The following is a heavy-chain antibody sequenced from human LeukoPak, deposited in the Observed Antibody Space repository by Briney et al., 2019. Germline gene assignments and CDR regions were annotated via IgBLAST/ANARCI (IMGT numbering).Heavy chain of an antibody. D-gene: IGHD6-13*01. J-gene: IGHJ4*02. V-gene: IGHV3-30-3*01. Sequence: PGGSLRLSCAASGFTFSSYAMHWVRQAPGKGLEWVAVISYDGSNKYYADSVKGRFTISRDNSKNTLYLQMNSLRAEDTAVYYCARDHSSSSWNAYFDYWGQGTLVTVSS. CDR1: GFTFSSYA. CDR2: ISYDGSNK. CDR3: ARDHSSSSWNAYFDY.